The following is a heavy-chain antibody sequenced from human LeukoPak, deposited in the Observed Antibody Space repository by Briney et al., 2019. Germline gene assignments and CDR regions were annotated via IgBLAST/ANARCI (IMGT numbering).Heavy chain of an antibody. J-gene: IGHJ4*02. CDR1: GFTFSSYS. CDR2: ISTSSSYI. Sequence: GSLRLSCAASGFTFSSYSMNWVRQAPGKGLEWVSSISTSSSYIYYADSVKGRFTISRDNAKNSLYLQMNSLRAEDTAIYYCAKEVVPGTSRSFDYWGQGTLVTVSS. D-gene: IGHD2-2*01. V-gene: IGHV3-21*04. CDR3: AKEVVPGTSRSFDY.